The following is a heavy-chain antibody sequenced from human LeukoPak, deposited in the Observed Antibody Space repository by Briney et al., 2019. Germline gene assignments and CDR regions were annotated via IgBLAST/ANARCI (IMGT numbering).Heavy chain of an antibody. CDR2: ISSNGDIT. J-gene: IGHJ3*02. V-gene: IGHV3-64*01. CDR1: GLTFSDYA. D-gene: IGHD4-17*01. Sequence: GGSLRLSCAASGLTFSDYAMHWVRQAPGKKLEYVSTISSNGDITYYATSVKGRFTISRDNSKNTLFLQLGSLRAEDMAVYYCARGPQPYDDSGSRAFDIWGQGAMVTVSS. CDR3: ARGPQPYDDSGSRAFDI.